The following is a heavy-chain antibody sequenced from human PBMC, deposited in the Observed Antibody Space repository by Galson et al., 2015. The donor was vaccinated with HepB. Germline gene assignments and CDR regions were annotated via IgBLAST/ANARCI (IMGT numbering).Heavy chain of an antibody. Sequence: SLRLSCAASGFTFSDYYMSWIRQAPGKGLEWLSYVSTSGTIIKYADSVKGRFTISRDNARKSLYLQMNSLRAEDTAVYYCARDSGLGCSGGSCYLHWGQGTLVTVSS. V-gene: IGHV3-11*01. CDR3: ARDSGLGCSGGSCYLH. D-gene: IGHD2-15*01. CDR2: VSTSGTII. CDR1: GFTFSDYY. J-gene: IGHJ4*02.